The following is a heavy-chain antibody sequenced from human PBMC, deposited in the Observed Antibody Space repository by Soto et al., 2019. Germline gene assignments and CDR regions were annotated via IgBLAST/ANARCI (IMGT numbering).Heavy chain of an antibody. CDR3: ARFLNWGYNYYYGMDV. CDR1: GDSITSNSYF. CDR2: IYYSGTT. D-gene: IGHD7-27*01. J-gene: IGHJ6*02. V-gene: IGHV4-39*01. Sequence: PSETLSLTCTVSGDSITSNSYFWAWIRQPPGKGLEWIGSIYYSGTTYYNPSLKSRVTISVDRSKNQFSLKLSSVTAADTAVYYCARFLNWGYNYYYGMDVWGQGTTVTVSS.